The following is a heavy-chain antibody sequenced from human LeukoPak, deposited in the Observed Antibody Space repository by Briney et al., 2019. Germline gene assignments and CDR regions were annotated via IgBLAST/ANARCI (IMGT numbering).Heavy chain of an antibody. Sequence: GGSLRLSCAASGFIFSAYIMDWVRQAPGEGLGWIGRIRKKNAGYTTEYAASVKGRFVVSRADSKDSVFLQMNSLETEDTAVYYCTREGGEGDYTAFDLWGQGTMVTVSS. D-gene: IGHD3-3*01. CDR1: GFIFSAYI. CDR2: IRKKNAGYTT. J-gene: IGHJ3*01. V-gene: IGHV3-72*01. CDR3: TREGGEGDYTAFDL.